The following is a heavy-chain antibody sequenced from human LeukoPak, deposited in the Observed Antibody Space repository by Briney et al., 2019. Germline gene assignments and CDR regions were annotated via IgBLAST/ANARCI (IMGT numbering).Heavy chain of an antibody. V-gene: IGHV4-34*01. CDR3: ARGNSVAYCGGDCYPDGVP. D-gene: IGHD2-21*02. CDR1: GGSFSGYY. J-gene: IGHJ5*02. Sequence: KPSETLSLTCAVYGGSFSGYYWSWIRQPPGKGLEWIGEINHSGSTNYNPSLKSRVTISVDTSKNQFSLKLSSVTAADTAVYYCARGNSVAYCGGDCYPDGVPWGQGTLVTVSS. CDR2: INHSGST.